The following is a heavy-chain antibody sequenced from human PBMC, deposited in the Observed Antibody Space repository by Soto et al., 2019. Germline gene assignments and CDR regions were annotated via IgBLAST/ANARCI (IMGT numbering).Heavy chain of an antibody. CDR1: GFTFDDYA. CDR3: AKVGYDFWSGYYPSYWYFAL. CDR2: ISWNSGSI. Sequence: EVQLVESGGGLVQPGRSLRLSCAASGFTFDDYAMHWVRQAPGKGLEWVSGISWNSGSIGYADSVKGRFTISRDNAKNSLYLQMNSLRAEDTALYYCAKVGYDFWSGYYPSYWYFALWGRGTLVTVSS. J-gene: IGHJ2*01. D-gene: IGHD3-3*01. V-gene: IGHV3-9*01.